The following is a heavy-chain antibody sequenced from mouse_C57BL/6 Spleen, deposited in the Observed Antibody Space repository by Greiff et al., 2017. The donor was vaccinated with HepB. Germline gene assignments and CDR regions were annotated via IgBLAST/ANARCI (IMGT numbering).Heavy chain of an antibody. CDR3: ARSENYYGSSDY. V-gene: IGHV1-53*01. CDR2: INPSNGGT. D-gene: IGHD1-1*01. J-gene: IGHJ2*01. CDR1: GYTFTSYW. Sequence: QVQLQQPGTELVKPGASVKLSCKASGYTFTSYWMHWVKQRPGQGFEWIGNINPSNGGTNSNEKCKSKATLTVDKSSSTAYMQLSSLTSEDAAVYYCARSENYYGSSDYWGQGTTLTVSS.